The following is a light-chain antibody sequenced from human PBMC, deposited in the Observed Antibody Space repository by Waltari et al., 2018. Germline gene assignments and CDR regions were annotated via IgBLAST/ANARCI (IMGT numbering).Light chain of an antibody. Sequence: QSGLTQPASVSGSPGQSITISCTGTRSDVGNYNLVSWYQQYPGKAPKRMFYEVTRRSSGVSDRFSGSKSGNTASLTIDGLQSEDEADYYCCSYAGLGIYVFGTGTKVTVL. CDR2: EVT. CDR3: CSYAGLGIYV. CDR1: RSDVGNYNL. J-gene: IGLJ1*01. V-gene: IGLV2-23*02.